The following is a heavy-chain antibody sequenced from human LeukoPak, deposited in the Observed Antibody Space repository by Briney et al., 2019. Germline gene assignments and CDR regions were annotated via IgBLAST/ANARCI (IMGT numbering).Heavy chain of an antibody. J-gene: IGHJ6*03. Sequence: SETLSLTCAVYGGSLSGYYWSWIRQPPGKGMEGNGEINHSGSTNYNPSLKSRVTISVDTSKNQFSLKLSSVTAADTAVYYCARDRSSSSGRYYYYYMDVWGKGTTVTVSS. D-gene: IGHD6-6*01. CDR2: INHSGST. V-gene: IGHV4-34*01. CDR1: GGSLSGYY. CDR3: ARDRSSSSGRYYYYYMDV.